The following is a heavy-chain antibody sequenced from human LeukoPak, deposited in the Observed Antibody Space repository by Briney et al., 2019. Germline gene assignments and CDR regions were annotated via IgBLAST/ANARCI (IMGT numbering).Heavy chain of an antibody. CDR2: IYYSGST. CDR3: ARAMGGYYDFWSGYYDFDY. J-gene: IGHJ4*02. D-gene: IGHD3-3*01. CDR1: GGSISSSSYY. Sequence: PSETLSLTCTVSGGSISSSSYYWGWIRQPPGKGLEWIGSIYYSGSTYYNPSLKSRVTISVDTSKNQFSLKLSSVTAADTAVYYCARAMGGYYDFWSGYYDFDYWGQGTLVTVSS. V-gene: IGHV4-39*07.